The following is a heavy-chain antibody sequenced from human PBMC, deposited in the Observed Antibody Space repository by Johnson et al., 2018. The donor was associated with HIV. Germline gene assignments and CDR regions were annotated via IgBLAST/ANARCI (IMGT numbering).Heavy chain of an antibody. Sequence: VQLVESGGGLVQPGGSLRLSCAASGITVSSSYMSWVRQAPGKGLEWVSVIYSGGNTYYAYSVRGRFTISRDNSKNSLYLQMNSLRAEDTAVYYCARRGLANAFDIWGQGTMVTVSS. CDR2: IYSGGNT. CDR1: GITVSSSY. D-gene: IGHD3-10*01. V-gene: IGHV3-66*01. J-gene: IGHJ3*02. CDR3: ARRGLANAFDI.